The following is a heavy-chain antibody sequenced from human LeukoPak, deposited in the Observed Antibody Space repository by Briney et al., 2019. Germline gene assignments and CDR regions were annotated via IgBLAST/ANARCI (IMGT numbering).Heavy chain of an antibody. V-gene: IGHV1-3*01. D-gene: IGHD5-12*01. J-gene: IGHJ4*02. CDR3: ARDLSVDSGYDSSLGFDY. CDR2: INAGNGNT. CDR1: GYTFTSYA. Sequence: ASVKVSCKASGYTFTSYAMHWVRQAPGQRLEWMGWINAGNGNTKYSQKFQGRVTMTTDTSTSTAYMELRSLRSDDTAVYYCARDLSVDSGYDSSLGFDYWGQGTLVTVSS.